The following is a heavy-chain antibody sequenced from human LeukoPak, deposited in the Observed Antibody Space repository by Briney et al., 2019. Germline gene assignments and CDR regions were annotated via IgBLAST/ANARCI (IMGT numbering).Heavy chain of an antibody. V-gene: IGHV4-4*07. D-gene: IGHD2-8*02. J-gene: IGHJ5*02. Sequence: KSSETLSLTCTVSGGSISSYYWTWIRQPAGKGLEWIGRIYTSGSTNYNPSLKSRVTMSVDTSKNQSSLKLSSVAAADTALYYCARDTESRGGRVFDPWGQGTLVTVSS. CDR3: ARDTESRGGRVFDP. CDR1: GGSISSYY. CDR2: IYTSGST.